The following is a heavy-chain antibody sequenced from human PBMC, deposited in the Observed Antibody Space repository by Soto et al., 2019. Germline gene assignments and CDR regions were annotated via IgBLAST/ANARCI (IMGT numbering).Heavy chain of an antibody. D-gene: IGHD3-3*01. J-gene: IGHJ4*02. CDR2: ISDSGRST. CDR3: AKARAQYYDFWSGYPVDY. V-gene: IGHV3-23*01. Sequence: GSLRLSCAASGFGFSSYAMTWLRQVPGKGLEWVASISDSGRSTSYADSVKGQFTISRDNSKNTLYLQMSSLRAEDTAVYYCAKARAQYYDFWSGYPVDYWGQGTLVTVSS. CDR1: GFGFSSYA.